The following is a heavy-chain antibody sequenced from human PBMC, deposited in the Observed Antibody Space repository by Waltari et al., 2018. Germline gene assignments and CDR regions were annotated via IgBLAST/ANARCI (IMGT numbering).Heavy chain of an antibody. J-gene: IGHJ5*02. Sequence: EVQLVESGGGLVQPGGSLRLSCAASGFTFSSHWRHWVRQASGKGLVVGSGIKGDGGGTDYADSVKGRFTSSRDNANNMLYLQMNSLRAEDTAVYYCTRTRYCSTTTCQVDWFDPWGQGTLVTVSS. CDR2: IKGDGGGT. CDR1: GFTFSSHW. D-gene: IGHD2-2*01. V-gene: IGHV3-74*01. CDR3: TRTRYCSTTTCQVDWFDP.